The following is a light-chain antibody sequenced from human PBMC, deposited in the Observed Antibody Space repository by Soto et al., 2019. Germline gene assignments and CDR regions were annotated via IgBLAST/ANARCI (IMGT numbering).Light chain of an antibody. J-gene: IGKJ1*01. Sequence: DIQMTPSPPSLYASXVDSVTITXXASQTISSWLAWYQQKPGKAPKLLIYKASTLKSGVPSRFSGSGSGTEFTLTISSLQPDDFATYYCQHYNSYSEAFGQGTKVDIK. CDR2: KAS. V-gene: IGKV1-5*03. CDR3: QHYNSYSEA. CDR1: QTISSW.